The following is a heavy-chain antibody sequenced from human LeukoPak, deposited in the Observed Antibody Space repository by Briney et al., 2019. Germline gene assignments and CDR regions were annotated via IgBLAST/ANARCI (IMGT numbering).Heavy chain of an antibody. D-gene: IGHD3-22*01. Sequence: TETLSLTCAVYGGSFSGYYWSWIRQPPGKGLEWIGEINHSGSTNYNPSLKSRVTISVDTSKNQFSLKLSSVTAADTAVYYCARARAHLKYYYDSSGYYYFDYWGQGTLVTVSS. CDR1: GGSFSGYY. J-gene: IGHJ4*02. CDR3: ARARAHLKYYYDSSGYYYFDY. CDR2: INHSGST. V-gene: IGHV4-34*01.